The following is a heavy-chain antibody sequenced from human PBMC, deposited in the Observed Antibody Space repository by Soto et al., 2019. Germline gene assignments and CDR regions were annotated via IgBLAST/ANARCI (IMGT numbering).Heavy chain of an antibody. CDR2: IYYSGST. D-gene: IGHD2-2*01. CDR3: ARSSTSAHYFDY. J-gene: IGHJ4*02. CDR1: GGSISSYY. V-gene: IGHV4-59*12. Sequence: PSETLSLTCTVSGGSISSYYWSWIRQPPGKGLEWIGYIYYSGSTYYNPSLKSRVTISVDTSKNQFSLKLSSVTAADTAVYYCARSSTSAHYFDYWGQGTLVTVS.